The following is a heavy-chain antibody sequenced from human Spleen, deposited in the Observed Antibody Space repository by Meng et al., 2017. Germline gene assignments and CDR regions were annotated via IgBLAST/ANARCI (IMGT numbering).Heavy chain of an antibody. CDR3: ARDLRGYYYGMDV. D-gene: IGHD3-10*01. V-gene: IGHV4-38-2*02. CDR2: IYHSGST. J-gene: IGHJ6*02. Sequence: SETLSLTCAVSGYSISSGYYWGWIRQPPGKGLEWIGSIYHSGSTYYNPSLKSRVTISVDKSKNQFSLNLSSVTAADTAVYYCARDLRGYYYGMDVWGQGTTVTVSS. CDR1: GYSISSGYY.